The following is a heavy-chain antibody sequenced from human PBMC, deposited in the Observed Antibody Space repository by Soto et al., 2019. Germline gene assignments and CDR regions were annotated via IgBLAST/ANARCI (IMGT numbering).Heavy chain of an antibody. J-gene: IGHJ4*02. Sequence: ASVKVSFKASGYTFTSYGISWVRQAPGQGLEWMGWISAYNGNTTYAQKLQGRVTMTTDTSTSTAYMELRSMRSDDTAVYYCARDRGYCSGGSCRLDYWGQGTLVTVSS. CDR3: ARDRGYCSGGSCRLDY. V-gene: IGHV1-18*01. CDR2: ISAYNGNT. D-gene: IGHD2-15*01. CDR1: GYTFTSYG.